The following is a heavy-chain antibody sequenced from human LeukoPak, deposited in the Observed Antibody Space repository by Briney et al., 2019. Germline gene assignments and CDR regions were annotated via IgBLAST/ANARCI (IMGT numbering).Heavy chain of an antibody. CDR1: GFTFSSYA. Sequence: GGSLRLSCAASGFTFSSYAMSWVRQAPGKGLEWVSAISGSGGSTYYADSVKGRFTISRDNSKNTLYLQMNSLRAEDTAVYYCAKSTYYGDYGYYYGMDVRGQGTTVTVSS. CDR2: ISGSGGST. CDR3: AKSTYYGDYGYYYGMDV. D-gene: IGHD4-17*01. V-gene: IGHV3-23*01. J-gene: IGHJ6*02.